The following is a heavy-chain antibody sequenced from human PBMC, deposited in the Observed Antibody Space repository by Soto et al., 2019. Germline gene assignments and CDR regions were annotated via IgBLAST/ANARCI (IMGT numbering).Heavy chain of an antibody. CDR2: INQDGSEK. Sequence: EVQVVESGGGLVQPGGSLRLSCAGSGFTFSRYWMTWVRQAPGKGLEWVANINQDGSEKYYLDSVKGRFTISRDNAKNSVSLQLNSLRVEDTALYHCARDHDNYGVKRDYWGQGTLVTVSS. D-gene: IGHD4-17*01. V-gene: IGHV3-7*01. CDR3: ARDHDNYGVKRDY. CDR1: GFTFSRYW. J-gene: IGHJ4*02.